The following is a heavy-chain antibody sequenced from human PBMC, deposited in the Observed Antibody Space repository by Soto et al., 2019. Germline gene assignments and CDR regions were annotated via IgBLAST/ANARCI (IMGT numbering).Heavy chain of an antibody. D-gene: IGHD3-22*01. CDR1: GGSISSSSYY. V-gene: IGHV4-39*01. CDR2: IYYSGST. CDR3: ARQEGSRTMIVVVKVGVVDY. J-gene: IGHJ4*02. Sequence: QLQLQESGPGLVKPSETLSLTCTVSGGSISSSSYYWGWIRQPPGKGLEWIGSIYYSGSTYYNPSLKSRVTISVDTSKNQFSLKLSSVTAADTAVYYCARQEGSRTMIVVVKVGVVDYWGQGTLVTVSS.